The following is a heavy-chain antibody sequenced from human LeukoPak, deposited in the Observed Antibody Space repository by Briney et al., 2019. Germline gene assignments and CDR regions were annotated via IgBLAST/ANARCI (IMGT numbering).Heavy chain of an antibody. D-gene: IGHD2-15*01. J-gene: IGHJ4*02. Sequence: PSETPSLTCTVPGGYISSYYWSWIRQPPGKGLEWIGYIYYSGSTNYNPSLKSRVTISVDTSKNQFSLKLSSVTAADTAVYYCARVALVVAATEVHFDYWGQGTLVTVSS. CDR1: GGYISSYY. CDR2: IYYSGST. V-gene: IGHV4-59*01. CDR3: ARVALVVAATEVHFDY.